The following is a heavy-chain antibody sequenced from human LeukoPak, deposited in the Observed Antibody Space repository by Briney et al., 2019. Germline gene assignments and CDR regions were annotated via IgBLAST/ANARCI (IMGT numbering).Heavy chain of an antibody. D-gene: IGHD3-10*01. CDR2: ISGCNGNT. CDR1: GYTFTGYY. Sequence: GASVKVSCKASGYTFTGYYMHWVRQAPGQGLEWMGWISGCNGNTNYAQKFQGRITMTTETSTSTAYMELRSLRSDDTAVYYCARSDISIVRGAMVWGQGTLVIVSS. J-gene: IGHJ4*02. CDR3: ARSDISIVRGAMV. V-gene: IGHV1-18*04.